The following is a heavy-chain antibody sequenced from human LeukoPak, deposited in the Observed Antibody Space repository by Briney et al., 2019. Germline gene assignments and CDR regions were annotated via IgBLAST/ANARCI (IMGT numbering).Heavy chain of an antibody. D-gene: IGHD2-2*01. CDR3: ARCSTVAYYFDY. J-gene: IGHJ4*02. Sequence: SVKVSRKASGGTFSSYAISWVRQAPGQGLEWMGGIIPIFGTANYAQKFQGRVTITADESTSTAYMELSSLRSEDTAVYYCARCSTVAYYFDYWGQGTLVTVSS. CDR1: GGTFSSYA. CDR2: IIPIFGTA. V-gene: IGHV1-69*01.